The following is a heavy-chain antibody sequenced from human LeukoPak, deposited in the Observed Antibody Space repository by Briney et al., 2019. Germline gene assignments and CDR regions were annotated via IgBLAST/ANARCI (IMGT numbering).Heavy chain of an antibody. J-gene: IGHJ4*02. D-gene: IGHD3-3*01. CDR1: GFTVSSNY. V-gene: IGHV3-53*01. Sequence: GGSLRLSCAASGFTVSSNYMSWVRQAPGKGLEWVSVIYSGGSTYYADSVKGRFTISRDNSKNTLYLQMNSLRAEDTAVYYCARDHLQYYDFWSGNFDYWGQGTLVTVSS. CDR2: IYSGGST. CDR3: ARDHLQYYDFWSGNFDY.